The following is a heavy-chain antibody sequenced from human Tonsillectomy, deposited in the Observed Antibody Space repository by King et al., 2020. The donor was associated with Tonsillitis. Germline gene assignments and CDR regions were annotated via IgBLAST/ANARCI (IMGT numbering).Heavy chain of an antibody. Sequence: VQLVESGGGLVKPGGSLRLSCAASGFTFSHAWMSWVRQAPGKGLEWVGRIKSKTDGGTTDYAAPVKGRFTISRDDSKNTLYLQMNSLKTEDTSLYYCTTAQLRFGYNWSAPGGQGTLVTVSS. CDR2: IKSKTDGGTT. J-gene: IGHJ5*02. CDR3: TTAQLRFGYNWSAP. V-gene: IGHV3-15*01. D-gene: IGHD3-10*01. CDR1: GFTFSHAW.